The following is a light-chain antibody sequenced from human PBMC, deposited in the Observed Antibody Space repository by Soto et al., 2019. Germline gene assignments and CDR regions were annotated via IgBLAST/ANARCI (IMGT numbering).Light chain of an antibody. V-gene: IGKV3-15*01. J-gene: IGKJ3*01. CDR1: QSVSTN. CDR3: QQYSKWPLS. Sequence: EMLMTQSPATLSVSPGERATLSCRASQSVSTNVAWYQQKPGQAPRLLIYGASSRATGIPARFSGSGSGTKFTLTISSLQSEDFAVYYCQQYSKWPLSFGPGTKVDIK. CDR2: GAS.